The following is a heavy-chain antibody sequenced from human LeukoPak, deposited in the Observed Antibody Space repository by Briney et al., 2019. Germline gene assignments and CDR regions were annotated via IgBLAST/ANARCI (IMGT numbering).Heavy chain of an antibody. CDR3: ARAHRIAAAGTSSGWFDP. CDR2: IYYSGST. D-gene: IGHD6-13*01. J-gene: IGHJ5*02. V-gene: IGHV4-39*07. Sequence: SETLSLTCTVSGGSISSSSYYWGWLRQPPGTGLEWIGSIYYSGSTYYNPSLKSRVTISVDTSKNQFSLKLSSVTAADTAVYYCARAHRIAAAGTSSGWFDPWGQGTLVTVSS. CDR1: GGSISSSSYY.